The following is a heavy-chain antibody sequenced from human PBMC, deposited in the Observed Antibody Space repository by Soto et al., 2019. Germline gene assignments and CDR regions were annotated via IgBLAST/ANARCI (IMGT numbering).Heavy chain of an antibody. Sequence: GASVKVSCKASGYTFTSYGISWVRQAPGQGLEWMGWISAYNGNTNYAQKLQGRVTMTTDTSTSTAYMELRSLRSDDTAVYYCARVTSIFGVVTPRPYGMDVWGQGTTVTVSS. CDR2: ISAYNGNT. J-gene: IGHJ6*02. V-gene: IGHV1-18*01. CDR1: GYTFTSYG. D-gene: IGHD3-3*01. CDR3: ARVTSIFGVVTPRPYGMDV.